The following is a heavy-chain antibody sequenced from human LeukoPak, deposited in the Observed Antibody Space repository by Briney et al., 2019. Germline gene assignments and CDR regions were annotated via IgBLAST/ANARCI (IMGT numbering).Heavy chain of an antibody. D-gene: IGHD3-10*01. CDR2: INPNSGGT. J-gene: IGHJ5*02. CDR3: ATVLLWFGELLEPVGPFDP. V-gene: IGHV1-2*02. CDR1: GYTFTGYY. Sequence: VASVTVSCKASGYTFTGYYMHWVRQAPGQGLEWMGWINPNSGGTNYAQKFQGRVTITRDTSASTAYMELSSLRSEDTAVYYCATVLLWFGELLEPVGPFDPWGQGTLVTVSS.